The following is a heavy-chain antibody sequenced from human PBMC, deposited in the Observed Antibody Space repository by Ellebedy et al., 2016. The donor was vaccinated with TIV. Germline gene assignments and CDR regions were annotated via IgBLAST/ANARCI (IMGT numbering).Heavy chain of an antibody. J-gene: IGHJ4*02. CDR3: ARAPYSGSPCQDY. CDR2: IKQDGSEK. CDR1: GFTFSSYW. Sequence: GESLKISXAASGFTFSSYWMSWVRQAPGKGLEWVANIKQDGSEKYYVDSVKGRFTISRDNAKNSLYLQMNSLRGEDTAVYYCARAPYSGSPCQDYWGQGILVTVSS. V-gene: IGHV3-7*01. D-gene: IGHD1-26*01.